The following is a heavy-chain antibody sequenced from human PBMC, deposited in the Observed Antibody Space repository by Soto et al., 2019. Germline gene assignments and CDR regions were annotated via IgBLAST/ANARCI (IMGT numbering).Heavy chain of an antibody. CDR3: ARDLDGLHDDTSGPFPRPG. CDR1: GGSISSDDYY. V-gene: IGHV4-30-4*01. Sequence: SETLSLTCTVSGGSISSDDYYWSWIRQAPGRGLEWIGYIHSSGSIYYNPSLKSRATMSIDTAGTQFSLKVSSVTVSDTAVYYCARDLDGLHDDTSGPFPRPGWGQGTLVTVSS. J-gene: IGHJ1*01. D-gene: IGHD3-22*01. CDR2: IHSSGSI.